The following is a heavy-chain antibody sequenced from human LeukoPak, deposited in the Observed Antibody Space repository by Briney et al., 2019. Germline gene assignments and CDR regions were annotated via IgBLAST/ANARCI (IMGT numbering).Heavy chain of an antibody. CDR1: GYTFTGYH. CDR3: ARDQGSLTRSWYTGY. CDR2: INPYSGDT. V-gene: IGHV1-2*06. J-gene: IGHJ4*02. Sequence: ASVKLSCKASGYTFTGYHIHWVRQALGQGLEWMGRINPYSGDTNFAQKFQGRVTMTRGTSITTAYMDLSSLTPDDTAVYFCARDQGSLTRSWYTGYWGQGTQVTVSS. D-gene: IGHD6-13*01.